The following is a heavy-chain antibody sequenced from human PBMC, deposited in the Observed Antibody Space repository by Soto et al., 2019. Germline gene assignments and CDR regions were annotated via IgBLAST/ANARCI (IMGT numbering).Heavy chain of an antibody. D-gene: IGHD1-26*01. V-gene: IGHV4-59*01. J-gene: IGHJ5*02. Sequence: SETLSLTCVVSWGSITSYSWSCIRQCPGKGVEWIAYTAYTGKTNYNPSLKSRVTISMDTSKNQLSLKLTSMNAAATAVYSCPRAMHAGFTHYFDAWGQGPFVTVSS. CDR3: PRAMHAGFTHYFDA. CDR2: TAYTGKT. CDR1: WGSITSYS.